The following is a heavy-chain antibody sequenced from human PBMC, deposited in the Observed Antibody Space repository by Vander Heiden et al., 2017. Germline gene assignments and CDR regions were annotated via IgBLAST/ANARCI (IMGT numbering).Heavy chain of an antibody. CDR3: GKDMTPGGLDV. J-gene: IGHJ6*02. CDR2: ILWDNSRI. Sequence: EVQLVESGGGLVQPGRSLGLSCEGSGFTFNEHAMHWVRQVPGKGLEWVSGILWDNSRIGYADSVKGRFTISRDNGKNSLYLQMNSLRPEDTALYYCGKDMTPGGLDVWGHGTTVTVSS. CDR1: GFTFNEHA. V-gene: IGHV3-9*01. D-gene: IGHD3-10*01.